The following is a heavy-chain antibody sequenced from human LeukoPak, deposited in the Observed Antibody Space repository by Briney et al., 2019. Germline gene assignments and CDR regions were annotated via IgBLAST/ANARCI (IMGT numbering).Heavy chain of an antibody. V-gene: IGHV3-23*01. CDR1: GFTFSSYA. J-gene: IGHJ4*02. D-gene: IGHD3-22*01. CDR3: AKAMYYYASSGYYFDY. CDR2: ISGSGGST. Sequence: GGSLRLSCAASGFTFSSYAMSWVRQAPGKGLEWVSAISGSGGSTYYADSVKGRFTISRDNSKNTLYLQMNSLRAEDTAVYYCAKAMYYYASSGYYFDYWGQGTGVTVS.